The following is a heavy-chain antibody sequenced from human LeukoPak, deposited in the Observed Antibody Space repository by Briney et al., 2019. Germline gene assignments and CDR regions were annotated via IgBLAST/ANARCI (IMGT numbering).Heavy chain of an antibody. Sequence: GGSLRLSCAASEFTVSDNYMSWVRQAPGKGLEWVSILYSGGNAYYTDSVKGRFTISRDYSKNTVYLQMNSLRAGDTAVYFCARTTGARTFYFNGMDVWGQGTTVTVSS. CDR2: LYSGGNA. CDR1: EFTVSDNY. J-gene: IGHJ6*02. CDR3: ARTTGARTFYFNGMDV. D-gene: IGHD1-1*01. V-gene: IGHV3-53*01.